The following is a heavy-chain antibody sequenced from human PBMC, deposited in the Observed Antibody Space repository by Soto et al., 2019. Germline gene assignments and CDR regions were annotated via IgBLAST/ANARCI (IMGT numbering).Heavy chain of an antibody. V-gene: IGHV4-4*02. CDR1: GGSISSSNW. CDR3: ARLKREQWLVRRGSYYYGMDV. CDR2: IYHSGST. D-gene: IGHD6-19*01. Sequence: PSETLSLTGAVFGGSISSSNWWGWVRQPPGKGLEWIGKIYHSGSTNYNPSLKSRVTISVDKSKNQFSLKLSSVTAADTAVYYCARLKREQWLVRRGSYYYGMDVWGQGTTVTVSS. J-gene: IGHJ6*02.